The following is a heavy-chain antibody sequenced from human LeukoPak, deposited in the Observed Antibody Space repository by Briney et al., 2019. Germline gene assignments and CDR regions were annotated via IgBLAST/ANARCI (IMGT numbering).Heavy chain of an antibody. D-gene: IGHD4-17*01. CDR1: GTSFSSYY. CDR3: ARMTTGHDF. V-gene: IGHV4-34*01. CDR2: VNHSGYT. Sequence: SETLSLTRAVSGTSFSSYYWSWIRQPPGKGLEWIGEVNHSGYTNDNPSLKSRVTISVDTSKNQLSLRLRSVTAADTGVYFCARMTTGHDFWGQGTLVTVSS. J-gene: IGHJ4*02.